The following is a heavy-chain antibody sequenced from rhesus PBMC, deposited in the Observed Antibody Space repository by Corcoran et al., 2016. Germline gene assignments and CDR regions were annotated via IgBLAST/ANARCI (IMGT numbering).Heavy chain of an antibody. J-gene: IGHJ2*01. CDR2: IGGSSGST. D-gene: IGHD2-27*01. V-gene: IGHV4-127*01. CDR3: AREGCSGIYCDADWYFDI. Sequence: QVQLQESGPGLVKPSETLSLTCAVSGSSISRGYGWCGLRQPPGQGRGWIGYIGGSSGSTNYNPSLKSRVTISKDTSKNQFSLKLSSVTAADTAVYYCAREGCSGIYCDADWYFDIWGPGTPITISS. CDR1: GSSISRGYG.